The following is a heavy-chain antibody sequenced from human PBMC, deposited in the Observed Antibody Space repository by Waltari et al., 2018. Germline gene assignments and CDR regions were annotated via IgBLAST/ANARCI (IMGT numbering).Heavy chain of an antibody. J-gene: IGHJ3*01. CDR1: GFTFSNYW. CDR2: INSDGSST. CDR3: ARAILITFGGGSAFDV. D-gene: IGHD3-16*01. Sequence: EVQLVEAGGGLVQPGGSLRLSCEASGFTFSNYWMHWVRQAPGEGPIWVARINSDGSSTSYSDSVKGRFTISRDSAKNTVFLQMNSLRAEDTAVYYCARAILITFGGGSAFDVWGQGTMVTVSS. V-gene: IGHV3-74*01.